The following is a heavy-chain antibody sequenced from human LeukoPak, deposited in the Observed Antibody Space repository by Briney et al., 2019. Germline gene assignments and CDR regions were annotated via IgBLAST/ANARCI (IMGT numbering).Heavy chain of an antibody. CDR2: IYHSGST. J-gene: IGHJ6*02. CDR3: ARARAVAGPWGMGV. D-gene: IGHD6-19*01. Sequence: SQTLSLTCAVSGGSISSGGYSWSWIRQPPGKGLEWIGYIYHSGSTYYNPSLKSRVTISVDRSKNQFSLKLSSVTAADTAVYYCARARAVAGPWGMGVWGQGTTVTVSS. V-gene: IGHV4-30-2*01. CDR1: GGSISSGGYS.